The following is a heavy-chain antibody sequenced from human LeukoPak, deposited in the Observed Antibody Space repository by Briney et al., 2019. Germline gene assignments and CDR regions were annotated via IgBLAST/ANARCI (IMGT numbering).Heavy chain of an antibody. J-gene: IGHJ4*02. V-gene: IGHV3-21*01. CDR2: ISSSSSYI. CDR3: ARDLNPGYSSGWSDDY. CDR1: GFTFSSYS. D-gene: IGHD6-19*01. Sequence: PGGSLRLSCAASGFTFSSYSMNWVRQAPGKGLEWVSSISSSSSYIYYADSVKGRFTISRDNAKNSLYLQMNSLRAEDTAVYYCARDLNPGYSSGWSDDYWGQGTLVTVSS.